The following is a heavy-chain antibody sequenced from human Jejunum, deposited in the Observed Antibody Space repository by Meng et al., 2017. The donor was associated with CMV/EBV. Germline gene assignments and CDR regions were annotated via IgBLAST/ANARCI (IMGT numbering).Heavy chain of an antibody. CDR2: INVPSGET. CDR1: ASF. D-gene: IGHD2-2*02. J-gene: IGHJ4*02. V-gene: IGHV1-2*02. CDR3: VREGYFCSSSSCYKSFDY. Sequence: ASFLHWVRQAPGQGLDWVGLINVPSGETSSAQNLQGRVTMPRDTSISTVYMDLSRLRSDDTALYYCVREGYFCSSSSCYKSFDYWGQGTLGTVSS.